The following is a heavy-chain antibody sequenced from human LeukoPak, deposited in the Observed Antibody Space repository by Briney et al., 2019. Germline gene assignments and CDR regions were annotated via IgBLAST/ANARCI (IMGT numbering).Heavy chain of an antibody. CDR3: ARLDNGRGAFDY. CDR1: GGSVSSYS. V-gene: IGHV4-59*02. CDR2: MYYSGST. D-gene: IGHD1-26*01. Sequence: SETLSLTCTVSGGSVSSYSWSWIRQPPGKGLEWIGYMYYSGSTNYNPSLKSRVTISIDTSKNQFSLQLSSVTAADTAVYYCARLDNGRGAFDYWGQGTLVTVSS. J-gene: IGHJ4*02.